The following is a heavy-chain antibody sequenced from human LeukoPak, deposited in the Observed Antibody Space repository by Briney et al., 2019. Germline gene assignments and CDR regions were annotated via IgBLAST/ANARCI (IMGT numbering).Heavy chain of an antibody. CDR3: ARGGSRSYTSSTLDY. CDR2: ISYSGST. J-gene: IGHJ4*02. D-gene: IGHD6-6*01. CDR1: GGSINVYY. V-gene: IGHV4-59*01. Sequence: PSETLSLTSSVSGGSINVYYWNWIRQSPGKGLEWIGSISYSGSTNYNPSLKSRVTISMDTSKNRFSLKVGSVIAADTAMYYCARGGSRSYTSSTLDYWGQGTLVTVSS.